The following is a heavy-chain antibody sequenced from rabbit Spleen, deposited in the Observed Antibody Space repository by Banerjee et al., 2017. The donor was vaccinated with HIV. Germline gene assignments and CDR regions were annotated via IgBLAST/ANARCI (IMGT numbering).Heavy chain of an antibody. CDR2: IDVAKSGDT. V-gene: IGHV1S40*01. Sequence: QSLEESGGDLVKPGASLTLTCKASGLDLSSRYWICWVRQAPGKGLEWIACIDVAKSGDTYYTNWAKGRFTISKTSSTTVALQVPSLTAADTATYFCARDLVVAIGWNFNLWGQGTLVTVS. CDR3: ARDLVVAIGWNFNL. J-gene: IGHJ4*01. CDR1: GLDLSSRYW. D-gene: IGHD5-1*01.